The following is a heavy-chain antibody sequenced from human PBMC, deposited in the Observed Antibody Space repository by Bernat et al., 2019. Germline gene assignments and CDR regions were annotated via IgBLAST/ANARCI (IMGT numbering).Heavy chain of an antibody. CDR3: AKEKGGNYMPLDY. D-gene: IGHD1-26*01. Sequence: QVQLVESGGGVVQPGRSLRLSCAASGFSFNSYAMQWVRQAPGKGLEWVAVISSDGNTKFYVESVKGRFTISRDNSKNTVYLQMNSLRPEDTAVYYCAKEKGGNYMPLDYWGQGTLVTVSS. J-gene: IGHJ4*02. CDR1: GFSFNSYA. CDR2: ISSDGNTK. V-gene: IGHV3-30*18.